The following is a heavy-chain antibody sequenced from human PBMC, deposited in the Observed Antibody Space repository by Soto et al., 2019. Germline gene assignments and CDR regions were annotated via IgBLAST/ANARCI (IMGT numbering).Heavy chain of an antibody. CDR1: GGSVSSGSYY. D-gene: IGHD3-16*01. J-gene: IGHJ3*02. CDR2: ISYSGST. V-gene: IGHV4-61*03. CDR3: ARGAYYAFDI. Sequence: QVQLQESGPGLVKPSETLSLTCTVSGGSVSSGSYYWSWIRQPPGKGLEWIGCISYSGSTNYNPSIKSRVTISVDTSKNHFSLKLSSVTAADTAVYYCARGAYYAFDIWGQGTMVTVSS.